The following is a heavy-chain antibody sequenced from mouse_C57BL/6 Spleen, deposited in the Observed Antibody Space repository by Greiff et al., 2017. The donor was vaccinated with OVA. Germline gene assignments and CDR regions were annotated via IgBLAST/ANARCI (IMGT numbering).Heavy chain of an antibody. D-gene: IGHD2-2*01. J-gene: IGHJ3*01. CDR2: ISYDGSN. V-gene: IGHV3-6*01. CDR1: GYSITSGYY. CDR3: ARGDGYGFAY. Sequence: VQLKESGPGLVKPSQSLSLTCSVTGYSITSGYYWNWIRQFPGNKLEWMGYISYDGSNNYNPSLKNRISITRDTSKNQFFLKLNSVTTEDTATYYCARGDGYGFAYWGQGTLVTVSA.